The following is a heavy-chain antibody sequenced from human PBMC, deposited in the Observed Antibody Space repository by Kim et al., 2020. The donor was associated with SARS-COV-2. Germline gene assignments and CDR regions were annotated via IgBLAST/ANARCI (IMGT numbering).Heavy chain of an antibody. CDR2: IDPSNSYT. D-gene: IGHD2-15*01. CDR1: GYSFTSYW. J-gene: IGHJ6*02. Sequence: GESLKISCKGSGYSFTSYWISWVRQMPGKGLEWMGRIDPSNSYTNYSPSFRGHVTISADKSISTAYLQWTSLKASDTAIYYCASVVAYNYGMDVWGQGTTVTVSS. V-gene: IGHV5-10-1*01. CDR3: ASVVAYNYGMDV.